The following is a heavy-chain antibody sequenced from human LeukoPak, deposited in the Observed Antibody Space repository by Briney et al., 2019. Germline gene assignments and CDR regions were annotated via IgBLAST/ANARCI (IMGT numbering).Heavy chain of an antibody. D-gene: IGHD3-10*01. J-gene: IGHJ5*02. CDR1: GYAISSGYY. Sequence: TSQTLSLTCGVSGYAISSGYYWGWIRQAPGKGLQCIGSINYSGNTYYNSSLKSRVTISVDTSMNQFSLRLSSVTASDTAVYYCAKVNYYGSGSYHTPFDPWGQGTLVTV. CDR2: INYSGNT. V-gene: IGHV4-38-2*01. CDR3: AKVNYYGSGSYHTPFDP.